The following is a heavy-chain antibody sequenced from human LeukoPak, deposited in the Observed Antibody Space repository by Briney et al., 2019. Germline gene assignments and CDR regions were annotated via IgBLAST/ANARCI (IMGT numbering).Heavy chain of an antibody. Sequence: SETLSLTCTVSGGSVSSYSWSWIRQPAGKGLEWIGRIYASGSTNYNPSLKSRVTMSLDTSENQFSLNLSSVTAADTAVYYCARAQDCSSGCYRFFDYWGQGTLVTVSS. CDR2: IYASGST. D-gene: IGHD6-19*01. CDR3: ARAQDCSSGCYRFFDY. CDR1: GGSVSSYS. V-gene: IGHV4-4*07. J-gene: IGHJ4*02.